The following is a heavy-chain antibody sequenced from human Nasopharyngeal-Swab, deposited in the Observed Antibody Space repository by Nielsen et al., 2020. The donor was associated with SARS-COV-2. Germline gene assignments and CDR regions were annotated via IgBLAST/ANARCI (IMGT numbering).Heavy chain of an antibody. Sequence: WIRQLPGKGLEWIGEIYHSGSTNYNPSLKSRVTISVDKPKNQFSLKLSSVTAADTAVYYCAREGYCSGGSCYSGRPYYYYYMDVWGKGTTVTVSS. CDR3: AREGYCSGGSCYSGRPYYYYYMDV. V-gene: IGHV4-4*02. D-gene: IGHD2-15*01. J-gene: IGHJ6*03. CDR2: IYHSGST.